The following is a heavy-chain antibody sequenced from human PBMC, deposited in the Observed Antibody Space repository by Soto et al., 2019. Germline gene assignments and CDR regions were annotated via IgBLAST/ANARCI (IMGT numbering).Heavy chain of an antibody. D-gene: IGHD4-17*01. CDR2: TSAYNGNT. CDR3: ARARATVTTERALGY. V-gene: IGHV1-18*01. J-gene: IGHJ4*02. Sequence: QVQLVQSGAEVKKPGASVKVSCKASGYTFYSYDITWVRQAPGQGLEWMGTTSAYNGNTNFAQNLQGRVTMTIDKPTATAYMELNSLTSDDTAVYYCARARATVTTERALGYWGQGTLVTVSS. CDR1: GYTFYSYD.